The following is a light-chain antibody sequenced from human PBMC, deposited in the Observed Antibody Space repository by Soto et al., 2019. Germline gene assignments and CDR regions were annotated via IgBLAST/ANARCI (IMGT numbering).Light chain of an antibody. CDR1: SGDVGGYNF. CDR3: SSYANNNTRV. V-gene: IGLV2-14*01. J-gene: IGLJ2*01. CDR2: EVS. Sequence: QSALTQPASVSGSPGQSITIPCTGTSGDVGGYNFVSWYQLHPGKAPKLMIYEVSNRPSGVSNRFSGSKSGNTASLTISGLQAEDEADYYCSSYANNNTRVFGGGTKLTVL.